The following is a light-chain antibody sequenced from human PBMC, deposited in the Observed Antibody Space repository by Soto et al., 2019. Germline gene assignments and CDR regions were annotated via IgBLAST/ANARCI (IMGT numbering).Light chain of an antibody. CDR2: LNSDGSH. CDR3: QTWDTGIVV. J-gene: IGLJ2*01. V-gene: IGLV4-69*01. Sequence: QLVLTQSPSASASLGASVKVTCTLSSGHSNYAIAWHQQQPEKGPRYLMKLNSDGSHSKGDGIPDRFSGSSSGAERYLTISSLQSEDEADYYCQTWDTGIVVFGGGTKLTVL. CDR1: SGHSNYA.